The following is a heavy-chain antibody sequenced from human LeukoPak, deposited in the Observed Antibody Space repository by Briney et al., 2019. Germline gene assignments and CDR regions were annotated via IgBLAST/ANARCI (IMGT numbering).Heavy chain of an antibody. D-gene: IGHD6-19*01. J-gene: IGHJ4*02. CDR2: IKQDGSEK. CDR3: ARDGVAGAIDY. CDR1: GFTFSSYW. V-gene: IGHV3-7*03. Sequence: GGSLRLSCAASGFTFSSYWMSWVCQAPGKGLEWVANIKQDGSEKYYVDSVKGRFTISRDNAKNSLYLQMNSLRAEDTAVYYCARDGVAGAIDYWGQGTLVTVSS.